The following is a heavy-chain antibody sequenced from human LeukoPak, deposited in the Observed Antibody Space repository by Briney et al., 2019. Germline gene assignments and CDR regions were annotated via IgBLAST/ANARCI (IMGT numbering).Heavy chain of an antibody. D-gene: IGHD2-2*02. CDR1: GGSISSGGYY. CDR3: ARDYGGYCSSTSCHRGVFDY. Sequence: SETLSLTCTVSGGSISSGGYYWSWIRQPPGKGLEWIGYIYHSGSTYYNPSLKSRVTISVDRSKNQFSLKLSSVTAADTAVYYCARDYGGYCSSTSCHRGVFDYWGQGTLVTVSS. J-gene: IGHJ4*02. V-gene: IGHV4-30-2*01. CDR2: IYHSGST.